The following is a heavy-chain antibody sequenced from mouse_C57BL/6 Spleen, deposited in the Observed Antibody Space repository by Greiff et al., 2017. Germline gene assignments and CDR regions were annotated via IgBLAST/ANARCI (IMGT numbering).Heavy chain of an antibody. V-gene: IGHV1-72*01. CDR2: IDPNSGGT. J-gene: IGHJ3*01. CDR3: ARIYYDYDKAWFAY. D-gene: IGHD2-4*01. CDR1: GYTFTSYW. Sequence: QVQLQQPGAELVKPGASVKLSCKASGYTFTSYWMHWVKQRPGRGLEWIGRIDPNSGGTKYNEKFKSKATLTVDKPSSTAYMKLSSLTSEDSAVYYCARIYYDYDKAWFAYWGQGTLVTVSA.